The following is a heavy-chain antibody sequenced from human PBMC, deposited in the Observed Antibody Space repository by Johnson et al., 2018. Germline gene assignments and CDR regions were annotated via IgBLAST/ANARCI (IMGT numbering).Heavy chain of an antibody. J-gene: IGHJ3*02. CDR1: GFTFGDYA. V-gene: IGHV3-49*03. Sequence: EVQLVESGGGLVQPGRSLRLSCTASGFTFGDYAMSWFRQAPGKGLEWGGFIRSKAYGGTTEYAASVKGTFTISRDDSKSIAYLQLNSLKTEDTPVYYWARGNWGGAFDIWGQGKMVTVSS. CDR2: IRSKAYGGTT. D-gene: IGHD7-27*01. CDR3: ARGNWGGAFDI.